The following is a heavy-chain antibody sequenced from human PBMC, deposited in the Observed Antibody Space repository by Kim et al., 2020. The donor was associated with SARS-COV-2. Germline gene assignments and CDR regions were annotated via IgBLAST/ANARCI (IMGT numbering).Heavy chain of an antibody. D-gene: IGHD2-21*02. J-gene: IGHJ3*02. Sequence: TPSLKSRVTIAVDTSNNQFSLKLSSVTAADTAVYYCARGSEVTLTDAFDIWGQGTMVTVSS. CDR3: ARGSEVTLTDAFDI. V-gene: IGHV4-30-2*04.